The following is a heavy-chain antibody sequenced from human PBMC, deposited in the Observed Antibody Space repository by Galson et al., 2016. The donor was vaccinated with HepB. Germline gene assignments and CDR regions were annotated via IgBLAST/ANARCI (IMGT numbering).Heavy chain of an antibody. D-gene: IGHD6-19*01. Sequence: SVKVSCKASGYTFTSHGISWVRQAPGQGLEWMGWISGYNGNTEHTQKFQDRLIVTTDTSTNTAYMELRGLSSNDTAVYYCARAGSRGWDGFDPWGQGTLVTVPS. CDR3: ARAGSRGWDGFDP. CDR2: ISGYNGNT. CDR1: GYTFTSHG. J-gene: IGHJ5*02. V-gene: IGHV1-18*01.